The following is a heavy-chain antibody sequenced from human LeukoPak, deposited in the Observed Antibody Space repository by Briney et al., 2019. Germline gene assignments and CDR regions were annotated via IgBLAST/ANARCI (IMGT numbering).Heavy chain of an antibody. V-gene: IGHV4-4*02. Sequence: SETLSLTCSVSIGSISSSKWWSWVRQPPGKGLEWIGYIYYSGSTNYNPSLKSRVTISVDTSKNQFSLKLSSVTAADTAVYYCARGPAGYSSGWPFDYWGQGTLVTVSS. CDR1: IGSISSSKW. CDR2: IYYSGST. D-gene: IGHD6-19*01. J-gene: IGHJ4*02. CDR3: ARGPAGYSSGWPFDY.